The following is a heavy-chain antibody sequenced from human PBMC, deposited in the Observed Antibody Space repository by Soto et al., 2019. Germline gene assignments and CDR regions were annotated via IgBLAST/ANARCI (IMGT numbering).Heavy chain of an antibody. D-gene: IGHD1-7*01. Sequence: GASVKVSCKASGYTLTIYGISWVRQAPGQGLEWMGWISAYNGNTDYAQKLQGRVTMTTDTSTSTAYMELRSLRSDDTAVYYCARDPGLNWNYDHDAFDTWGQGTMVTVSS. CDR1: GYTLTIYG. CDR2: ISAYNGNT. V-gene: IGHV1-18*01. J-gene: IGHJ3*02. CDR3: ARDPGLNWNYDHDAFDT.